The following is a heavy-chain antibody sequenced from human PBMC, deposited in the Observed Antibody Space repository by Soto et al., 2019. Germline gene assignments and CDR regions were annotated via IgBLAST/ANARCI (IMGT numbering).Heavy chain of an antibody. Sequence: ASVKVSCKASGYTFTSYGISWVRQAPGQGLEWMGWISAYNGNTNYAQKLQGRVTMTTDTSTSTAYMELRSLRSDDTAVYYCAKDDSVVTQYPPPNWFDPWGQGTLVTVSS. CDR1: GYTFTSYG. J-gene: IGHJ5*02. D-gene: IGHD2-15*01. CDR3: AKDDSVVTQYPPPNWFDP. V-gene: IGHV1-18*01. CDR2: ISAYNGNT.